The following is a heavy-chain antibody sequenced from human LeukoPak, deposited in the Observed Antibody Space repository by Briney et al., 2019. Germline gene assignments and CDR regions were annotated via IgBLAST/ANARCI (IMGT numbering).Heavy chain of an antibody. V-gene: IGHV3-23*01. D-gene: IGHD2-21*02. J-gene: IGHJ4*02. CDR2: ITGSGGST. Sequence: GGSLRLSCAASGFTFSTYAMSWVRQAPGKGLEWVSAITGSGGSTYYADSVKGRFTISRDNSKNTLYLQMNSLRAEDTAVYYCANLVVVTATIDSWGQGTLVTVSS. CDR3: ANLVVVTATIDS. CDR1: GFTFSTYA.